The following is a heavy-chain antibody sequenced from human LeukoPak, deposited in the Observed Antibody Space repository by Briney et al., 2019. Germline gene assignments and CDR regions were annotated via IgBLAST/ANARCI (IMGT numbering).Heavy chain of an antibody. CDR3: ARGSSGWPYQDAFDI. J-gene: IGHJ3*02. V-gene: IGHV1-8*01. Sequence: GASVKVSCKASGYTFTSYDINWVRQATGQGLEWMGWMNPNSGNTGYAQRFQGRLTMTRNTSISTAYMELSSLRSEDTAVYYCARGSSGWPYQDAFDIWGQGTMVTVSP. CDR1: GYTFTSYD. CDR2: MNPNSGNT. D-gene: IGHD6-19*01.